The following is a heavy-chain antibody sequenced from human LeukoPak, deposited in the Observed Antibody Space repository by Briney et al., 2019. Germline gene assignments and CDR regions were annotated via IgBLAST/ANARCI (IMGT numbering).Heavy chain of an antibody. CDR1: GDSISSSSYY. CDR3: ARHYVFVIGGSSFDY. V-gene: IGHV4-39*01. CDR2: IYYSGNT. Sequence: SETLSLTCTVSGDSISSSSYYWGWIRQPPGKGLEWIGSIYYSGNTYYNPSLKSRVTISVDTSKNQFSLNLSSVTAADTAVYFCARHYVFVIGGSSFDYWGQGTLVTVSS. J-gene: IGHJ4*02. D-gene: IGHD3-16*01.